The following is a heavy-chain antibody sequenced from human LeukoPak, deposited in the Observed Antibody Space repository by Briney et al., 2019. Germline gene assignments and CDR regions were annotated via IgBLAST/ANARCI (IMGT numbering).Heavy chain of an antibody. J-gene: IGHJ5*02. D-gene: IGHD6-19*01. CDR2: IYYSGST. V-gene: IGHV4-39*07. CDR3: ARDAGGWYRPSPPLFDP. Sequence: SETLSLTCKVSGGSISSSSYYWGWIRQPPGKGLEWIGSIYYSGSTYYNPSLKSRGTISVYTSKNQFSLKLRPVTAADTAVYYCARDAGGWYRPSPPLFDPWGQGTLVTVSS. CDR1: GGSISSSSYY.